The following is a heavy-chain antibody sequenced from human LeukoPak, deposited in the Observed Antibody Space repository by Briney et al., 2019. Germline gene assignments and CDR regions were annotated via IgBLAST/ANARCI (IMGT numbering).Heavy chain of an antibody. V-gene: IGHV3-30*02. CDR3: ARGKCDILTGSYMDV. J-gene: IGHJ6*03. Sequence: GGSLRLSCAASGFTFSSYGMHWVRQAPGKGLEWVAFIRYDGSNKYYADSVKGRFTISRDNSKNTLYLQMNSLRAEDTAVYYCARGKCDILTGSYMDVWGKGTTVTISS. CDR2: IRYDGSNK. CDR1: GFTFSSYG. D-gene: IGHD3-9*01.